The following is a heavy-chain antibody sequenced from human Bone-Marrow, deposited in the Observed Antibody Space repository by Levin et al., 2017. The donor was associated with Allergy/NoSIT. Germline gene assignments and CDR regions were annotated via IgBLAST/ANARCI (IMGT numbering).Heavy chain of an antibody. CDR1: GFTFSSYG. CDR3: ARGGWLHNYYYYYYMDV. Sequence: GGSLRLSCAASGFTFSSYGMHWVRQAPGKGLEWVAVIWYDGSNKCYADSVKGRFTISRDNSKNTLYLQMNSLRAEDTAVYYCARGGWLHNYYYYYYMDVWGKGTTVTVSS. D-gene: IGHD5-12*01. CDR2: IWYDGSNK. V-gene: IGHV3-33*01. J-gene: IGHJ6*03.